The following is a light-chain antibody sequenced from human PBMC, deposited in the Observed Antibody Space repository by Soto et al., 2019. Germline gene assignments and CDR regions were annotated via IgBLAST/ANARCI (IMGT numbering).Light chain of an antibody. J-gene: IGKJ4*01. CDR3: QQRGS. CDR1: QSVNNNY. Sequence: EIVSTQSPATLSLSPGERATLSCRASQSVNNNYLSWYQQKPGQAPRLLIYGASTRATGIPARFSGSGSGTDFTLTISSLESDDFAVYYCQQRGSFGGGTKVDIK. V-gene: IGKV3-11*01. CDR2: GAS.